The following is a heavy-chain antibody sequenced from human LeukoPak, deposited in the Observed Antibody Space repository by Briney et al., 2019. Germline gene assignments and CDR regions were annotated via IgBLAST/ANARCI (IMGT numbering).Heavy chain of an antibody. V-gene: IGHV3-23*01. J-gene: IGHJ4*02. CDR2: ISGSGGST. Sequence: GGSLRLSCAASGFTFSSYAMSWVRQAPGKGLEWVSAISGSGGSTYYADSVKGRFTTSRDNSKNTLYLQMNSLRAEDTAVYYCAKAMLLRYFDWLFDDYWGQGTLVTVSS. CDR1: GFTFSSYA. D-gene: IGHD3-9*01. CDR3: AKAMLLRYFDWLFDDY.